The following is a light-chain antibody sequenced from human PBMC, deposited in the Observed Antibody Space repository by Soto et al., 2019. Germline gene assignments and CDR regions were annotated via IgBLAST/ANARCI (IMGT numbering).Light chain of an antibody. CDR2: DDT. V-gene: IGLV3-21*02. J-gene: IGLJ2*01. Sequence: SYDLTQPPSVSVAPGQTARITCGGDNLGSKSVHWYQQKPGQAPVLAVFDDTDRPSGIPERFSGSNSGNTATLTINRVEAGDEADYFCQVWDSGSDHWVFGGGTKLTVL. CDR1: NLGSKS. CDR3: QVWDSGSDHWV.